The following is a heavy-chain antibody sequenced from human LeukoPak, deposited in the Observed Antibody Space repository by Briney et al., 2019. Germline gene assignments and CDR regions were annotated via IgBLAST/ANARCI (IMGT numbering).Heavy chain of an antibody. CDR1: GFTVSSNY. CDR2: IYSGGST. V-gene: IGHV3-66*02. Sequence: GGSLRLSCAASGFTVSSNYMSWVRQAPGKGLEWVSVIYSGGSTYYADSVKGRFTISRDNSKNTLYLQMNSLRAEDTAVYYCARGPLGHYNDSSGYYDWGQGTLVTVSS. J-gene: IGHJ4*02. D-gene: IGHD3-22*01. CDR3: ARGPLGHYNDSSGYYD.